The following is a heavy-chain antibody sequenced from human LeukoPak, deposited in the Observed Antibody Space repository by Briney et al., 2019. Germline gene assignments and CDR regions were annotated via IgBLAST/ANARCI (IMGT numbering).Heavy chain of an antibody. J-gene: IGHJ4*02. Sequence: SETLTLTCTVSGGSISSYYWSWIRQPPGKGLEWIGFISFSGSTNYNPSLKSRVTISIDTSKNQFSLKLSSVTAADTAVYYCARDRGDTAMAHPFDYWGQGTLVTVSS. CDR2: ISFSGST. D-gene: IGHD5-18*01. V-gene: IGHV4-59*01. CDR1: GGSISSYY. CDR3: ARDRGDTAMAHPFDY.